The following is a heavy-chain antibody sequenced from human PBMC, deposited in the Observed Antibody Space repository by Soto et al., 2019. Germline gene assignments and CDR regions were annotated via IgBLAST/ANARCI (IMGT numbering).Heavy chain of an antibody. D-gene: IGHD1-1*01. Sequence: QVQLVQSGAEVKKPGASVKVSCKASGYTFTSYGISWVRQAPGQGLEWMGWISAYNGNTNYAQKLQGRVTMTTDTSTSTAYMELRSLRSDDTAVYYCARWARRERPQDYYYCYGMDVWGQGTTVTVSS. CDR1: GYTFTSYG. V-gene: IGHV1-18*01. J-gene: IGHJ6*02. CDR2: ISAYNGNT. CDR3: ARWARRERPQDYYYCYGMDV.